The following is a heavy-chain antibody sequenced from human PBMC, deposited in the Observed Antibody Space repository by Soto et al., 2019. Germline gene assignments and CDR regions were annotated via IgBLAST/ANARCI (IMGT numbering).Heavy chain of an antibody. CDR1: GFTFSSYG. CDR2: ISYDGNNK. CDR3: AKTDRKLPLWFTIGDV. J-gene: IGHJ6*02. V-gene: IGHV3-30*18. Sequence: GGSLRLSCAASGFTFSSYGMHWVRQAPGKGLEWVAVISYDGNNKYYADSVKGRFTISRDNSKNTPYLQMNSLRAEDTAVYYCAKTDRKLPLWFTIGDVWGQGTTVTVSS. D-gene: IGHD3-10*01.